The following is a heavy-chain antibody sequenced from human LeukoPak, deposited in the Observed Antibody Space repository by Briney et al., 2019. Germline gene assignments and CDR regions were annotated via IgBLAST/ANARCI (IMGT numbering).Heavy chain of an antibody. CDR1: GGSISSYY. V-gene: IGHV4-59*01. CDR2: IYYSGST. Sequence: SETLSLTCTVSGGSISSYYWSWIRQPPGKGLGWIGYIYYSGSTNYNPSLKSRVTISVDTSKNQFSLKLSSVTAADTAVYYCARGDGMMPFDYWGQGTLVTVSS. CDR3: ARGDGMMPFDY. J-gene: IGHJ4*02. D-gene: IGHD5-24*01.